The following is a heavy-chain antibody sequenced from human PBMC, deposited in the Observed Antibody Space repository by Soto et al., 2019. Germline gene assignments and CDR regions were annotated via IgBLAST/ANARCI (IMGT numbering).Heavy chain of an antibody. CDR1: GYTFTNYN. Sequence: QVQLVQSGAEVKKPGASAKVSCKTSGYTFTNYNINWVRQATGQGLEWMGWMNPNSGNTGYAQKFQCRVTMTRNTSITTAYMELSSLRSGDTAVYYCARAEPYSTSSPFDYWGQGTLVTVSS. J-gene: IGHJ4*02. CDR2: MNPNSGNT. D-gene: IGHD6-6*01. CDR3: ARAEPYSTSSPFDY. V-gene: IGHV1-8*01.